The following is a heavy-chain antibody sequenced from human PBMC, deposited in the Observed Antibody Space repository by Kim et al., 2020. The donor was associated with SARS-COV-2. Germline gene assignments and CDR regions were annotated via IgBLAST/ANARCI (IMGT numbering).Heavy chain of an antibody. CDR2: IYYSGST. Sequence: SETLSLTCTVSGGSISSYYWSWIRQPPGKGLEWIGYIYYSGSTNYNPSLKSRVTISVDTSKNQFSLKLSSVTAADTAGYYCAREVGSSWSGYFDYWGQGTLVTVSS. CDR3: AREVGSSWSGYFDY. D-gene: IGHD6-13*01. J-gene: IGHJ4*02. CDR1: GGSISSYY. V-gene: IGHV4-59*13.